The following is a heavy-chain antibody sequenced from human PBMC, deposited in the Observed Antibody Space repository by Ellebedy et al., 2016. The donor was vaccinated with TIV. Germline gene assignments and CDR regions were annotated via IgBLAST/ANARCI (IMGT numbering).Heavy chain of an antibody. D-gene: IGHD1-7*01. J-gene: IGHJ4*02. CDR3: ARDENYVAEVIDY. Sequence: PGGSLRLSCAASGFTFSTYWMHWVRQAPGKGLMWVSRINTDGSSTGYADSVKGRFTISRDNVKNTLYLQMNGLRAEDTAVYYCARDENYVAEVIDYWGQGTLVTVSS. CDR2: INTDGSST. CDR1: GFTFSTYW. V-gene: IGHV3-74*01.